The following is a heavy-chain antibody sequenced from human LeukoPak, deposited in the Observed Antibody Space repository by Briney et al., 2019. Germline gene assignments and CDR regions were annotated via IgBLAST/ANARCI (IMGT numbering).Heavy chain of an antibody. Sequence: ASVKVSCKASGYTFTGYYIHWVRQAPGQELEWMGRINPNSGGTSYAQKFQGRVTMTRDTSISTAYMELSRLTSDDTAVYYCARDRGNWYFDLWGRGTLATVSS. J-gene: IGHJ2*01. CDR2: INPNSGGT. CDR3: ARDRGNWYFDL. V-gene: IGHV1-2*06. D-gene: IGHD3-10*01. CDR1: GYTFTGYY.